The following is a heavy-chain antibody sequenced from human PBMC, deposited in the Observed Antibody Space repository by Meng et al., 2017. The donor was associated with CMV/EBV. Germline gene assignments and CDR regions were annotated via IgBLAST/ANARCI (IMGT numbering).Heavy chain of an antibody. CDR2: ISYDGSNK. V-gene: IGHV3-30-3*01. Sequence: GGSLRLSCAASGFTFSSYAMHWVRQAPAKGLEWVAVISYDGSNKYYADSVKGRFTISRDNSKNTLYLQMNSLRAEDTAVYYCASRIAARRRVYDAFDIWGQGTMVTVSS. CDR3: ASRIAARRRVYDAFDI. CDR1: GFTFSSYA. D-gene: IGHD6-6*01. J-gene: IGHJ3*02.